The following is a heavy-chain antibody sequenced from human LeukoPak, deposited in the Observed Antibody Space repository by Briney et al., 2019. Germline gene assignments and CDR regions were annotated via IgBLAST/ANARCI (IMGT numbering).Heavy chain of an antibody. D-gene: IGHD3-22*01. V-gene: IGHV3-48*01. CDR3: ARDYDSSGYSDAFDI. Sequence: GGSLRLSCAASGFTFSSYSMNWVRQAPGKGLEWVSYISSSSSSIHYADSVKGRFTISRDNAKNSLYLQMNSLRAEDTALYYCARDYDSSGYSDAFDIWGQGTMVTVSS. J-gene: IGHJ3*02. CDR1: GFTFSSYS. CDR2: ISSSSSSI.